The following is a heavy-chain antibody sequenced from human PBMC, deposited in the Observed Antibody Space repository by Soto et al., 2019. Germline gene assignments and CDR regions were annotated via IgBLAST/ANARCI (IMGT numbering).Heavy chain of an antibody. CDR3: ARDPSIMVRGGINDY. J-gene: IGHJ4*02. CDR2: IIPILGIA. CDR1: GGTFSSYT. Sequence: QVQLVQSGAEVKKPGSSVKVSCKASGGTFSSYTISWVRQAPGQGLEWMGRIIPILGIANYAQKFQGRVTIXXDXSXXTAYMELSSLRSEDTAVYYCARDPSIMVRGGINDYWGQGALVTVSS. D-gene: IGHD3-10*01. V-gene: IGHV1-69*08.